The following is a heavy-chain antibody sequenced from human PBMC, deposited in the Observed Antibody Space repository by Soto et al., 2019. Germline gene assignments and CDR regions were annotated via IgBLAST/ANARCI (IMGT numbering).Heavy chain of an antibody. CDR1: GFTFGSYP. V-gene: IGHV3-64*01. Sequence: EVQLVESGGGLVQPGGSLRLSCAASGFTFGSYPMHWVRQAPGKGLEYVSAISTNGDSTFYANSVKGRFTISRDNSKNTLYLQMGSLRAEDMGVYYCASEGMSRPRWVFDYWGPGTLVTAFS. J-gene: IGHJ4*02. CDR2: ISTNGDST. CDR3: ASEGMSRPRWVFDY. D-gene: IGHD6-13*01.